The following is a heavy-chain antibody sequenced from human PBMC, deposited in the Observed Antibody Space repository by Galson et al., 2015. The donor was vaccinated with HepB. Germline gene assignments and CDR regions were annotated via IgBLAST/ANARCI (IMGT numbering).Heavy chain of an antibody. CDR2: ISSVASTI. Sequence: SLRLSCAASGFTFSDYYMSWIRQAPGKGLEWVSYISSVASTIYYADSVRGRFTISRDNAKNSLYLQLNSLRAEDTAVYYCARGNMEEMYYCSTTNCYYFPDFDIWGQGTRVTVSS. D-gene: IGHD2-2*01. CDR3: ARGNMEEMYYCSTTNCYYFPDFDI. J-gene: IGHJ3*02. V-gene: IGHV3-11*01. CDR1: GFTFSDYY.